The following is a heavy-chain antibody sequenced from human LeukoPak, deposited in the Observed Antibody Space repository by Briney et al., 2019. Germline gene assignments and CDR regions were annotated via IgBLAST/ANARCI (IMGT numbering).Heavy chain of an antibody. CDR2: INPNGGST. V-gene: IGHV1-46*01. D-gene: IGHD6-13*01. Sequence: ASVKVSCKASGYTFTSYYTHWVRQAPGQGLEWMVIINPNGGSTSYAQKFQGRVTMTRDTSTSTVYMELSSLRSEDTAVYYCAREVAAAGDDAFDIWGQGTMVTVSS. CDR1: GYTFTSYY. J-gene: IGHJ3*02. CDR3: AREVAAAGDDAFDI.